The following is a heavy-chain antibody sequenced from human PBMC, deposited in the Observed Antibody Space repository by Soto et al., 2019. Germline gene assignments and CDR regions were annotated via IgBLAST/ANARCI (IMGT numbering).Heavy chain of an antibody. D-gene: IGHD3-22*01. CDR2: ISSSSSTI. CDR3: ARLNSWYYYDSSGYQGFDY. CDR1: GFTFSSYS. J-gene: IGHJ4*02. V-gene: IGHV3-48*02. Sequence: EVQLVESGGGLVQPGGSLRLSCAASGFTFSSYSMNWVRQAPGKGLEWVSYISSSSSTIYYADSVKGRFTISRDNAKNSLYLQMNSLRDEDTAVYYCARLNSWYYYDSSGYQGFDYWGQGTLVTVSS.